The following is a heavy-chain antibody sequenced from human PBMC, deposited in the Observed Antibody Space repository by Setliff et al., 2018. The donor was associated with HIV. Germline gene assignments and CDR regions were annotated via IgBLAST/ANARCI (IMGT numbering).Heavy chain of an antibody. Sequence: SETLSLTCTVSGDSVSSASYYWSWIRQPAGKGLEWIGRMHTSGNTNYNPSLKSRVTMSVDTSKNQFSLRMTSTTAADTAIYYCARGVPLLPPNFWGQGTLVTVSS. J-gene: IGHJ4*02. CDR1: GDSVSSASYY. CDR3: ARGVPLLPPNF. CDR2: MHTSGNT. D-gene: IGHD2-15*01. V-gene: IGHV4-61*02.